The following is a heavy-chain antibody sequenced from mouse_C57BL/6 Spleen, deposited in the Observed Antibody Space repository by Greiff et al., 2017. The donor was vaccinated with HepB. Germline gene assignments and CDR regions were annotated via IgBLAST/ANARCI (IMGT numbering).Heavy chain of an antibody. D-gene: IGHD2-5*01. Sequence: EVHLVESGGGLVQPGGSLSLSCAASGFTFTDYYMSWVRQPPGKALEWLGFIRNKANGYTTEYSASVKGRFTISRDNSQSILYLQMNALRAEDSATYYCARYISNYGRYAMDYWGQGTSVTVSS. V-gene: IGHV7-3*01. CDR3: ARYISNYGRYAMDY. CDR1: GFTFTDYY. CDR2: IRNKANGYTT. J-gene: IGHJ4*01.